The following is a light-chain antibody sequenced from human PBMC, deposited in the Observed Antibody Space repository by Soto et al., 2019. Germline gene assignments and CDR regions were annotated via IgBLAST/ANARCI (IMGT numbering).Light chain of an antibody. J-gene: IGKJ4*01. Sequence: DIQMTQSPSSVSAFVGDSVTITFRASEGIISWLAWYQQKPGKAPELLIYAASSLQSGVPFRFSGSGSGTDFTLTISSLQPEDSATYYCQQAATFPLIFGGGTKVEIK. V-gene: IGKV1-12*01. CDR1: EGIISW. CDR3: QQAATFPLI. CDR2: AAS.